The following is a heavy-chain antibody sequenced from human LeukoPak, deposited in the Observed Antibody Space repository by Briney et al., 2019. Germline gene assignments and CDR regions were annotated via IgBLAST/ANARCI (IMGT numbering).Heavy chain of an antibody. CDR3: AIKGYCSSTSCARYYYYMDV. J-gene: IGHJ6*03. CDR1: GGTFSSYA. V-gene: IGHV1-69*05. D-gene: IGHD2-2*01. CDR2: IIPIFGTA. Sequence: SVKVSCKASGGTFSSYAISWVRQAPGQGLEWMGGIIPIFGTANYAQKFQGRVTITTDESTSTAYMELSSLRSEDTAVYYCAIKGYCSSTSCARYYYYMDVWGKGTTVTVSS.